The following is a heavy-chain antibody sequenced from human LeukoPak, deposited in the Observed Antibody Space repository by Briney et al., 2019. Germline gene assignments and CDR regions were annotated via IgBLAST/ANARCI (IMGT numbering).Heavy chain of an antibody. Sequence: PSETLSLTCTVSGGSISSSSYYWGWIRQPPGKGLEWIGSIYYSGSTYYNPSLKSRVTISVDTSKNQFSLKLSSVTAADTAVYYCARALYYSGYDFWSFDYWGQGTLVTVSS. CDR2: IYYSGST. V-gene: IGHV4-39*01. D-gene: IGHD5-12*01. J-gene: IGHJ4*02. CDR1: GGSISSSSYY. CDR3: ARALYYSGYDFWSFDY.